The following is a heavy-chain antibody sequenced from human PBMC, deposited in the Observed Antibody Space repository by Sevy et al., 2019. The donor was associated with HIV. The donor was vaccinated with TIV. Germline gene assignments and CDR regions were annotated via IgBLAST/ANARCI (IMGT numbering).Heavy chain of an antibody. CDR3: ARVGFNWNDVDY. CDR2: IYYSGKT. V-gene: IGHV4-59*01. Sequence: SETLSLTCSVSGGSMNIYYWSWIRQPPGKGLEWIGCIYYSGKTNYNPSLKSRLTMSVDTSKNQFSLKLTSVTAADTAVYYCARVGFNWNDVDYWGQGTLVTVSS. J-gene: IGHJ4*02. CDR1: GGSMNIYY. D-gene: IGHD1-20*01.